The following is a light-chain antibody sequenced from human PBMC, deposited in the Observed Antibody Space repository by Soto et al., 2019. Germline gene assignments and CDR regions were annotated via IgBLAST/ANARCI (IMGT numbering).Light chain of an antibody. V-gene: IGKV3-15*01. CDR1: ESVSRN. CDR2: DAY. Sequence: VMKHSTATLSLSRGESATLSCRDSESVSRNLAWYQQKPGQAPRLIIYDAYTRATGSPDTFSVGWSGTEVTLYISSLRTEDFLVYYSQQHNSWPTVTCGQGTRLEIK. J-gene: IGKJ5*01. CDR3: QQHNSWPTVT.